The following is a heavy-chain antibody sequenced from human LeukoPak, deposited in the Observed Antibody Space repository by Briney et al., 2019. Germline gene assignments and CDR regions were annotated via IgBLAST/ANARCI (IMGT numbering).Heavy chain of an antibody. J-gene: IGHJ4*02. CDR2: FDPEDGET. D-gene: IGHD5-18*01. CDR1: GYTLTKLS. Sequence: ASVKVSCKVSGYTLTKLSMHWVRQAPGKGLEWMGGFDPEDGETIYAQKFQGRVTMTEDTSTDTAYMELSSLRSEDTAVYYCATSYGYGHYYFDYWGQGTLVTVSS. V-gene: IGHV1-24*01. CDR3: ATSYGYGHYYFDY.